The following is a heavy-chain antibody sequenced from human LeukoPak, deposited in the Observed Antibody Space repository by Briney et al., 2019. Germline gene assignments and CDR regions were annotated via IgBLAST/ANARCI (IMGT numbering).Heavy chain of an antibody. CDR2: IYTSGST. Sequence: PSETLSLTCTVSGVSISPYYWSWIRQPPGKGLEWIGRIYTSGSTNYNPSLKSRVTMSVDTSKNQFSLKLSSVTAADTAVYYCAGSAKGTWLIYWGQGTLVTVSS. CDR1: GVSISPYY. CDR3: AGSAKGTWLIY. J-gene: IGHJ4*02. D-gene: IGHD6-19*01. V-gene: IGHV4-4*07.